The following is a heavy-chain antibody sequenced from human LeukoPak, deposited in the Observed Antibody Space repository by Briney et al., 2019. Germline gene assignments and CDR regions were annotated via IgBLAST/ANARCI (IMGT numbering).Heavy chain of an antibody. V-gene: IGHV3-21*01. CDR1: GFTFSSYW. J-gene: IGHJ3*02. CDR2: ISSSSSYI. CDR3: ATLGELTFDAFDI. D-gene: IGHD3-16*01. Sequence: GGSLRLSCAASGFTFSSYWRHWVRQAPGKGLEWVSSISSSSSYIYYADSVKGRFTISRDNAKNSLYLQMNSLRAEDTAVYYCATLGELTFDAFDIWGQGTMVTVSS.